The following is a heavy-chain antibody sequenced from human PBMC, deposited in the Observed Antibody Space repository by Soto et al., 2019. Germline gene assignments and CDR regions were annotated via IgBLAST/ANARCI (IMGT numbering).Heavy chain of an antibody. V-gene: IGHV5-51*01. CDR2: IYPGDSDT. J-gene: IGHJ6*02. CDR3: ARHHGSPGSYFGLDV. D-gene: IGHD6-13*01. CDR1: GYRFATYW. Sequence: GESLKISCRGSGYRFATYWIGWVRQMPGKGLEWMGIIYPGDSDTRYSPSFQGQVTISADKSIDTAYLQWRSLKASDTAVYYCARHHGSPGSYFGLDVWGQGTTVTVSS.